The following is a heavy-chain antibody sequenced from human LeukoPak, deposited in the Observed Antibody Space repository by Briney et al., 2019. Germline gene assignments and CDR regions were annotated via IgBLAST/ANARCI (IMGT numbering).Heavy chain of an antibody. CDR2: IWFDGSNE. D-gene: IGHD1-26*01. Sequence: GRSLRLSCAASGFIFSSYAMHWVRQAPGKGLEWVAVIWFDGSNEYYADSVKGRFTISRDNSKNTLYLQMNSLRAEDTAVYFCAKYSGSYYYPPNWDSWGQGTLVTVSS. CDR1: GFIFSSYA. J-gene: IGHJ4*02. CDR3: AKYSGSYYYPPNWDS. V-gene: IGHV3-33*06.